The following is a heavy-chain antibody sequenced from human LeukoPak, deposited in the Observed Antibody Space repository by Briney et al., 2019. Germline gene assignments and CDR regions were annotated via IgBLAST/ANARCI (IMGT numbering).Heavy chain of an antibody. D-gene: IGHD1-26*01. CDR3: ARGGGATVDY. Sequence: GGSLRLSCAASGFTFSSYWMYWVRQAPGKGLVWVSRINSDGGSTTYADSVKGRFTISRDNAKNTLYLQVNSLRAEDTAVYYCARGGGATVDYWGQGTLVTVSS. J-gene: IGHJ4*02. V-gene: IGHV3-74*01. CDR2: INSDGGST. CDR1: GFTFSSYW.